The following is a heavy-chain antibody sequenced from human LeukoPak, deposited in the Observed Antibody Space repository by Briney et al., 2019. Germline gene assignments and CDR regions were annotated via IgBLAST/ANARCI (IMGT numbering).Heavy chain of an antibody. D-gene: IGHD2-2*01. CDR1: GYTLTELS. CDR3: ATCSTSCFYYYYYGMDV. V-gene: IGHV1-24*01. J-gene: IGHJ6*02. Sequence: ASVKVSCKVSGYTLTELSMHWVRQAPGKGLEWMGGFDPEDGETIYAQKFQGRVTMTEDTSTDTAYMELSSLRSEDTAVYYRATCSTSCFYYYYYGMDVWGQGTTVTVSS. CDR2: FDPEDGET.